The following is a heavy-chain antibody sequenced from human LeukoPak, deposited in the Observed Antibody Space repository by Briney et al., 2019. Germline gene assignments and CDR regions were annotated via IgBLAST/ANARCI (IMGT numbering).Heavy chain of an antibody. CDR2: ISGSGDNT. V-gene: IGHV3-23*01. CDR3: AKGAVDYGGAFDI. CDR1: GFTFSSYG. Sequence: GGSLRLSCAASGFTFSSYGMSWVRQAPGKGLEWVSAISGSGDNTYYADSVKGRFTISRDNSKNTLYLQMNSLRAEDTAVYYCAKGAVDYGGAFDIWGQGTMVTVSS. J-gene: IGHJ3*02. D-gene: IGHD4-23*01.